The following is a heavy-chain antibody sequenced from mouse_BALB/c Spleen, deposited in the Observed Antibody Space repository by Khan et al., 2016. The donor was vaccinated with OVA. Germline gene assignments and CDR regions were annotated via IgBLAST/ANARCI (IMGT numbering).Heavy chain of an antibody. CDR1: GYTFTNYG. CDR3: ARSNSYWDFDV. CDR2: INTYSGEP. J-gene: IGHJ1*01. V-gene: IGHV9-3-1*01. D-gene: IGHD4-1*02. Sequence: QIQLVQSGPELKKPGETVKISCKASGYTFTNYGMNWVKQAPGKGLKWMGWINTYSGEPTYADDFKGRSAFSLETSASTAYLQIKNLKNEDTATXFCARSNSYWDFDVWGAGTTVTVSS.